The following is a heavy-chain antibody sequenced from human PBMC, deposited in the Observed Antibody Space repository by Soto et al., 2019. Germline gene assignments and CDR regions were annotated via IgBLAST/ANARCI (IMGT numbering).Heavy chain of an antibody. Sequence: ASVKVSCKASGGTFSTHAIIWVRQAPGHGLEWMGGIIPISGTKYYTQKFQGRVTITADEPTSTAFMELSSLKSDDTAVFYCARGYCSGGNCSSGMDVWGQGIMVSVSS. CDR1: GGTFSTHA. J-gene: IGHJ6*02. V-gene: IGHV1-69*13. CDR3: ARGYCSGGNCSSGMDV. CDR2: IIPISGTK. D-gene: IGHD2-15*01.